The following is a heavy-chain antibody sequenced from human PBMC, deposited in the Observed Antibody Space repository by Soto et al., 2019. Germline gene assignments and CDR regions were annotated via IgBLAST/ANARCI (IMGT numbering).Heavy chain of an antibody. CDR2: ISGSGGGT. CDR3: AKDHGDGPLDF. J-gene: IGHJ4*02. V-gene: IGHV3-23*01. CDR1: GFPFSSYA. Sequence: GGSQLLSCSSSGFPFSSYAMSCVRQAPGKGLEWVSAISGSGGGTYYADSVKGRFTISRDNSKNTLYLQMNSLRAEDTAVYYCAKDHGDGPLDFWGQGNLVSASA.